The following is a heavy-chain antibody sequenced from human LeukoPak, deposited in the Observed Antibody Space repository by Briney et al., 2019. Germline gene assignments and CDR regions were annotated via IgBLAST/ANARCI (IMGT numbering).Heavy chain of an antibody. J-gene: IGHJ4*02. V-gene: IGHV1-2*02. CDR2: INPNSGGT. D-gene: IGHD6-19*01. CDR3: ATDGAVAGTAYPEY. Sequence: GSVPVSRMASVYTFTGYYIHWVRPAPGQGGEWMGWINPNSGGTKYAQKFQGRVTMTRDTSISTAYMELSSLTSDDTALYYCATDGAVAGTAYPEYWGQGTLVTVSS. CDR1: VYTFTGYY.